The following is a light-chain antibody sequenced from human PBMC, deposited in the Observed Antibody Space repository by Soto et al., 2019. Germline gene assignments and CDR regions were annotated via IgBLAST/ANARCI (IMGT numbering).Light chain of an antibody. CDR2: GGY. CDR1: QSVNSNY. Sequence: EIVLTQSPGTLSLSPGDRATLSCRASQSVNSNYLAWYQRKPGQAPRLLIYGGYNRDTDIPYRFSASGSGTYFTRTSTRRESEEFAGYCCQQYESTPLTFGQGTKVEVK. CDR3: QQYESTPLT. J-gene: IGKJ1*01. V-gene: IGKV3-20*01.